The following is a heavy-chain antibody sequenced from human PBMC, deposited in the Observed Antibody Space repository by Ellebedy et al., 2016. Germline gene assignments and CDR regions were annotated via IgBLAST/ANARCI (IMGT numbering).Heavy chain of an antibody. D-gene: IGHD1-26*01. CDR1: GGSFSGYY. J-gene: IGHJ4*02. Sequence: SETLSLTCAVYGGSFSGYYWSWIRQPPGKGLEWIGEINHSGSTNYNPSLKSRVTISVDTSKNQFSLKLSSVTAADTAVYYCARGSLVGAISDWGQGTLVTVSS. V-gene: IGHV4-34*01. CDR2: INHSGST. CDR3: ARGSLVGAISD.